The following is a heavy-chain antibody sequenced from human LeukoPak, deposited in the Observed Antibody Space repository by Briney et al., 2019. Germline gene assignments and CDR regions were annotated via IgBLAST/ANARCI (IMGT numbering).Heavy chain of an antibody. D-gene: IGHD3-3*01. CDR3: ARMGYDLWSGYYGSYGMDV. CDR2: ISSSSSTI. V-gene: IGHV3-48*04. J-gene: IGHJ6*02. Sequence: GGSLRLSCVVSGFTFSSSNMNWVRQAPGKGLEWVSYISSSSSTIYYADSVKGRFTISRDNAKNSLYLQMNSLRAEDTAVYYCARMGYDLWSGYYGSYGMDVWGQGTTVTVSS. CDR1: GFTFSSSN.